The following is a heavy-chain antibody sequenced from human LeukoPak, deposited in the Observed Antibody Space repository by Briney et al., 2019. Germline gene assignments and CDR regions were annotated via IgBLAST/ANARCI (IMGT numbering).Heavy chain of an antibody. CDR3: ARVVAGMLIYYFDY. Sequence: PGGSLRLSCAASGFTFSSYAMSWVRQAPGKGLEWVAVISYDGSNKYYADSVKGRFTISRDNSKNTLYLQMNSLRAEDTAVYYCARVVAGMLIYYFDYWGQGTLVTVSS. V-gene: IGHV3-30*04. D-gene: IGHD3-22*01. CDR1: GFTFSSYA. CDR2: ISYDGSNK. J-gene: IGHJ4*02.